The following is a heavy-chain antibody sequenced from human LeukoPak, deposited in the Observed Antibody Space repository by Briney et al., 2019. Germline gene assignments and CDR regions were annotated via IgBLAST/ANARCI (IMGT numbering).Heavy chain of an antibody. Sequence: GASVKVSCTASGGTFSSYAISWVRQAPGQGLEWMGGIIPIFGTANYAQKFQGRVTITADKSTSTAYMELSSLRSEDTAVYYCAVSYDILTGYYPFDYWGQGTLVTVSS. J-gene: IGHJ4*02. CDR3: AVSYDILTGYYPFDY. V-gene: IGHV1-69*06. CDR2: IIPIFGTA. D-gene: IGHD3-9*01. CDR1: GGTFSSYA.